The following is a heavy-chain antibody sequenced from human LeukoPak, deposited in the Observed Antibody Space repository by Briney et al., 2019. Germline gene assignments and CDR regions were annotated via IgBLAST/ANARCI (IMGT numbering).Heavy chain of an antibody. D-gene: IGHD2-15*01. CDR1: GFTFSSYS. J-gene: IGHJ4*02. CDR3: AKVSDPYCSGGSCYGYYFDY. Sequence: GGSLRLSCAASGFTFSSYSMNWVRQAPGKGLEWVSSISSSSSYIYYADSVKGRFTISRDNSKNTLYLQMNSLRAEDTAVYYCAKVSDPYCSGGSCYGYYFDYWGQGTLVTVSS. V-gene: IGHV3-21*01. CDR2: ISSSSSYI.